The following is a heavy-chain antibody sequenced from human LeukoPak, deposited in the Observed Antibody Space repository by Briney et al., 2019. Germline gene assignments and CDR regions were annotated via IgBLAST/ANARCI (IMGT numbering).Heavy chain of an antibody. D-gene: IGHD4-17*01. V-gene: IGHV4-38-2*02. CDR2: IYHSGNT. Sequence: PSETLSLTCAVSGYSISSGYYWGWIRQPPGKGLEWIRSIYHSGNTYYNPSLKSRVTISVDTSKNQFSLKLSSVTAADTAVYYCARDGSFYGHLDYWGQGTLVTVSS. CDR1: GYSISSGYY. CDR3: ARDGSFYGHLDY. J-gene: IGHJ4*02.